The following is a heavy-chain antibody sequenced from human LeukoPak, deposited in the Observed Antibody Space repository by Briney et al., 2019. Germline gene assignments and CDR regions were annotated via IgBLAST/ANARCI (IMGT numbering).Heavy chain of an antibody. V-gene: IGHV3-7*01. CDR1: GFTFSSYW. CDR2: IKQDGSEI. Sequence: GGSLRLSCAASGFTFSSYWMNWVRQAPGNGLEWVANIKQDGSEIHYVDSVKGRFTISRDNAKNSLYLQMSSLRAEDTAVYYCVRGSRGAFEIWGQGTMVIVSS. CDR3: VRGSRGAFEI. D-gene: IGHD2-2*01. J-gene: IGHJ3*02.